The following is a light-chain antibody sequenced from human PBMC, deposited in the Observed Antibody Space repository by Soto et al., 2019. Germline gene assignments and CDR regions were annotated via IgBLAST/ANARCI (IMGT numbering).Light chain of an antibody. V-gene: IGKV1-33*01. CDR1: QDISNY. J-gene: IGKJ4*01. CDR2: DAS. Sequence: DIQMTQSPSSLSASVGDRVTITCQASQDISNYLNWYQQKPGKAPKLLIYDASNLETGVPSRFSGSGSGTDFPFTISSLQPEDIATYYCQQYDNLPLTFGGGNKVEIK. CDR3: QQYDNLPLT.